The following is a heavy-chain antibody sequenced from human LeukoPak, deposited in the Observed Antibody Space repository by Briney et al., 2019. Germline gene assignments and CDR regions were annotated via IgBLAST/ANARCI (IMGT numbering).Heavy chain of an antibody. Sequence: PGGSLRLSCAASGFTFSSYGMHWVRQAPGKGLEWVAVIWYDGSNKYYAGSVKGRFTISRDNSKNTLYLQMNSLRAEDTAVYYCARELSLPFGSLDVWGQGTTVTVSS. CDR1: GFTFSSYG. CDR2: IWYDGSNK. V-gene: IGHV3-33*01. CDR3: ARELSLPFGSLDV. D-gene: IGHD3-10*01. J-gene: IGHJ6*02.